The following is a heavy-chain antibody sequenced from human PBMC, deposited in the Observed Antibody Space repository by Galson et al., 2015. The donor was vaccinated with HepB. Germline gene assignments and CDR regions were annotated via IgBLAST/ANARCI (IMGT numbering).Heavy chain of an antibody. Sequence: SLRLSCAASGFTFNNYVMNWVRQAPGKGLEWVANIEQDGSEKYYVDSVKGRFTISRDNAKNSLYLQMISLRAEDTAVYYCARVEAGASFDYWGQGTLVTVSS. CDR2: IEQDGSEK. CDR3: ARVEAGASFDY. J-gene: IGHJ4*02. CDR1: GFTFNNYV. D-gene: IGHD6-19*01. V-gene: IGHV3-7*01.